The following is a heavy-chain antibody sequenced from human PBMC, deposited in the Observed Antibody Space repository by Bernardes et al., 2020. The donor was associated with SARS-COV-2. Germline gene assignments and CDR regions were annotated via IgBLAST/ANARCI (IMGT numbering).Heavy chain of an antibody. CDR2: ISDTGGST. V-gene: IGHV3-23*01. CDR1: GFTFNNYA. Sequence: GGSLRLSCEASGFTFNNYAMSWVRQAPGKGLEWVSVISDTGGSTYYADSVKGRFTISRDNSKNTMDVQMNSLRAEDTARYYCARHIQHGDLPFDYWGQGILVTVSS. J-gene: IGHJ4*02. CDR3: ARHIQHGDLPFDY. D-gene: IGHD4-17*01.